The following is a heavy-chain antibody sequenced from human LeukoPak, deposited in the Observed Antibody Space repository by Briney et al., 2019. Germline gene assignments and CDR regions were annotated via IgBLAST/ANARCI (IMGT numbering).Heavy chain of an antibody. CDR3: TSGETVVNRNDVSDI. D-gene: IGHD4-23*01. J-gene: IGHJ3*02. CDR1: GLTFSDSA. V-gene: IGHV3-73*01. CDR2: IRSKGDGHAT. Sequence: PGGSLRLSCAASGLTFSDSAIHWVRQASGKGLEWVGRIRSKGDGHATAYAASVQGRFALSRDDSKNTAYLQMNSLETDDTAVYYCTSGETVVNRNDVSDIWGQGTMVTVSS.